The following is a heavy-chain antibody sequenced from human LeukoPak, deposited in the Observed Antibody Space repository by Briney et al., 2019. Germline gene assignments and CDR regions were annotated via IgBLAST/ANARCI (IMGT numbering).Heavy chain of an antibody. J-gene: IGHJ4*02. Sequence: SETLSLTCTVSGGSISSSSYYWGWIRQPPGKGLEWIGSIYYSGSTYYNPSLKSRVTISVDTSKNQFSLKLSSVTAADTAVYYCARSGSNSYFDYWGQGPQVTVSS. V-gene: IGHV4-39*01. CDR1: GGSISSSSYY. D-gene: IGHD3-3*01. CDR3: ARSGSNSYFDY. CDR2: IYYSGST.